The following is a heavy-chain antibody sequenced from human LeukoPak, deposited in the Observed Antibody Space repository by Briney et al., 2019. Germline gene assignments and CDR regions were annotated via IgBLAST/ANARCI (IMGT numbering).Heavy chain of an antibody. CDR2: IIPIFGTA. V-gene: IGHV1-69*05. CDR1: GGTFSSYA. D-gene: IGHD2-2*01. J-gene: IGHJ6*03. CDR3: ARVPDIVVVPAAYYMDV. Sequence: ASLKVSCKASGGTFSSYAISWVRQAPGQGLKWMGGIIPIFGTANYAQKFQGRVTITTDESTSTAYMELSSLRSEDTAVYYCARVPDIVVVPAAYYMDVWGKGTTVTVSS.